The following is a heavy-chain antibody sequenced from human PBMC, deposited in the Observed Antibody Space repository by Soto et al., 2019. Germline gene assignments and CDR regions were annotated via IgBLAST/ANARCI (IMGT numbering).Heavy chain of an antibody. J-gene: IGHJ4*02. V-gene: IGHV4-59*01. CDR3: ARLTTVTTPHFDY. CDR1: GGSISSYY. CDR2: IYYSGST. Sequence: PSETLSLTCTVSGGSISSYYWSWIRQPPGKGLERIGYIYYSGSTNYNPSLKSRVTISVDTSKNQFSLKLSSVTAADTAVYYCARLTTVTTPHFDYWGQGTLVTVSS. D-gene: IGHD4-4*01.